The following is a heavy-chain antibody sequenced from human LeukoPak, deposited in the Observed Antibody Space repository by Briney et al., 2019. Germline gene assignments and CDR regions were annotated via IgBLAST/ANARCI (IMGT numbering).Heavy chain of an antibody. CDR2: ISSSGSTI. Sequence: GGSLRLSCAASGFTFSSYEMNWVRQAPGKGLEWVSYISSSGSTIYYADSVKGRFTISRDNAKNSLYLQMNSLRAEDTAVYYCASSSWFGELFDYWGRGTLVTVSS. D-gene: IGHD3-10*01. CDR1: GFTFSSYE. V-gene: IGHV3-48*03. J-gene: IGHJ4*02. CDR3: ASSSWFGELFDY.